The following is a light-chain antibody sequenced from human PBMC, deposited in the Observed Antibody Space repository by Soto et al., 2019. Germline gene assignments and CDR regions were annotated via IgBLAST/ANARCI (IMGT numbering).Light chain of an antibody. CDR1: QSVGSK. CDR3: QQRSNWPPAT. Sequence: EVVMTQSPATLSVSPGERATLSCRASQSVGSKLAWYQQKPGQAPRLLIFDAFTRATGIPARFSGSGSGTEFTLFISSLQSEDFAVYYCQQRSNWPPATFGGGTKVEIK. CDR2: DAF. J-gene: IGKJ4*01. V-gene: IGKV3-15*01.